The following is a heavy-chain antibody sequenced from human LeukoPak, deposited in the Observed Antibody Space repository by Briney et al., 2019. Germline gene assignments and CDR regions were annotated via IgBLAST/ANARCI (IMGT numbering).Heavy chain of an antibody. Sequence: SETLSLTCTVSGGSISSGGYYWSWIRQHPGKGLEWIGYIYYSGSTYYNPSLKSRVTISVDTSKNQFSLKLSSVTAADTAVYYCARAGPERTAIADYWGQGTLVTVSS. J-gene: IGHJ4*02. CDR2: IYYSGST. D-gene: IGHD2-8*02. CDR1: GGSISSGGYY. V-gene: IGHV4-31*03. CDR3: ARAGPERTAIADY.